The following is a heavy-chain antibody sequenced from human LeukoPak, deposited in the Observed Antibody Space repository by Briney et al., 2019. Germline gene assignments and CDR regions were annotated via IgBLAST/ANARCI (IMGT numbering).Heavy chain of an antibody. V-gene: IGHV1-24*01. J-gene: IGHJ4*02. CDR1: VYTLTELS. D-gene: IGHD1-26*01. CDR2: FDPEDGET. CDR3: ATDLRWELLGEFDG. Sequence: ASVTVSRKGSVYTLTELSMHWVRQAPAKGLERVGGFDPEDGETIYAQKFQGRVTMTKDTSTDTAYMELSSLRSEDTAVYYCATDLRWELLGEFDGWGQRTLVSVCS.